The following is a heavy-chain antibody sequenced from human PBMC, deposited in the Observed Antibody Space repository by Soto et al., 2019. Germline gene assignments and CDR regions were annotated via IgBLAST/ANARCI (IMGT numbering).Heavy chain of an antibody. D-gene: IGHD3-22*01. J-gene: IGHJ4*02. V-gene: IGHV1-2*04. Sequence: GASVKVSCKASGYTFTGYYMHWVRQAPGQGLEWMGWINPNSGGTNYAQKFQGWVTMTRDTSISTAYMELSRLRSDDTAVYYCARTLEDYYDSSGFDYWGQGTLVIVSS. CDR2: INPNSGGT. CDR1: GYTFTGYY. CDR3: ARTLEDYYDSSGFDY.